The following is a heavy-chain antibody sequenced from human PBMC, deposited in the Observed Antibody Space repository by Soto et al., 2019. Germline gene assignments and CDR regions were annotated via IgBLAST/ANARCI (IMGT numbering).Heavy chain of an antibody. CDR2: TGLNGRTT. CDR1: GFTFSTSA. V-gene: IGHV3-23*01. J-gene: IGHJ4*02. CDR3: ATVHGTSRSFDS. Sequence: EVQLLESGGGLVQPGGSLRLSGAASGFTFSTSAMTWVRQAPGKGLEWVSTTGLNGRTTYYADSVKGRFTVSRDNSKNTLDLQMSSLRAEDTAVYYCATVHGTSRSFDSWGQGTLVTVSS.